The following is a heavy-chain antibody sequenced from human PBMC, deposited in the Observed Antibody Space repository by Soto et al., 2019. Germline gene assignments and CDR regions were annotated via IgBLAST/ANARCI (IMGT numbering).Heavy chain of an antibody. J-gene: IGHJ5*01. Sequence: ASVKVSCKASGYTFSSHGIIWVRQAPGQGLEWMGWISGYNGNARYAQRFQGRVTMTTDTSTSTVYMDLRSLGSDDSAVYYCAREGSYGWYDCWGQGTLVTVSS. D-gene: IGHD2-15*01. CDR2: ISGYNGNA. V-gene: IGHV1-18*01. CDR1: GYTFSSHG. CDR3: AREGSYGWYDC.